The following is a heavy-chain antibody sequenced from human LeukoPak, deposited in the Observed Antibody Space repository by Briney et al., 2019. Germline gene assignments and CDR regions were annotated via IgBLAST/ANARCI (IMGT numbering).Heavy chain of an antibody. CDR3: ARTTVTTDTDFDY. J-gene: IGHJ4*02. CDR2: IKQDGSER. CDR1: GFTVSSYW. Sequence: GGSLRLSCAASGFTVSSYWMSWVRQAPGKGLEWVANIKQDGSERYYVDSVKGRFTISRDNAKNSLYLQMNSLRAEDTAVYYCARTTVTTDTDFDYWGQGTLVTVSS. D-gene: IGHD4-17*01. V-gene: IGHV3-7*01.